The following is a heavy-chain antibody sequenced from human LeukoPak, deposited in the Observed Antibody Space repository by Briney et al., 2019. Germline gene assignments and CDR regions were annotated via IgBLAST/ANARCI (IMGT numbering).Heavy chain of an antibody. CDR2: ISGSGGST. J-gene: IGHJ3*02. CDR1: GFTFSSYA. CDR3: AKDVKVVVTEAFDI. V-gene: IGHV3-23*01. D-gene: IGHD2-21*02. Sequence: GGSLRLSCAASGFTFSSYAMSWVRQAPGKGLEWVSAISGSGGSTYYAEAVKGRFTISRDNSKNTLYLQMNSLRAEDTAVYYCAKDVKVVVTEAFDIWGQGTMVTVSS.